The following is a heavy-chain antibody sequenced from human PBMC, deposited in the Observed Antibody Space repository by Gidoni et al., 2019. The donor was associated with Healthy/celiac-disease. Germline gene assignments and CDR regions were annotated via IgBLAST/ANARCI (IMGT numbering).Heavy chain of an antibody. D-gene: IGHD5-12*01. CDR3: TRAEDDGYNENYYYYGMDV. CDR2: IRSKAYGGTT. CDR1: GFTFGDYA. J-gene: IGHJ6*02. Sequence: EVQLVESGGGLVQPGRSLRLSCTASGFTFGDYAMSWFRQAPGKGLEWVGFIRSKAYGGTTEYAASVKGRFTISRDDSKSIAYLQMNSLKTEDTAVYYCTRAEDDGYNENYYYYGMDVWGQGTTVTVSS. V-gene: IGHV3-49*03.